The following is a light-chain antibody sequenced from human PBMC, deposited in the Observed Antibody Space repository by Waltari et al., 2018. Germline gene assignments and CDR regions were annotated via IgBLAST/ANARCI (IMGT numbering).Light chain of an antibody. J-gene: IGLJ3*02. Sequence: QSALTQPPSASGSPGQSVTISCTGTSSDVGGYEYVSWYQHHPGKAPKLMSYEVSKRPSGVPDRFAGSKSGNTASLTVSGLQAEDEGDYYCSSYAGGSTLGVFGGGTKLTVL. CDR1: SSDVGGYEY. V-gene: IGLV2-8*01. CDR2: EVS. CDR3: SSYAGGSTLGV.